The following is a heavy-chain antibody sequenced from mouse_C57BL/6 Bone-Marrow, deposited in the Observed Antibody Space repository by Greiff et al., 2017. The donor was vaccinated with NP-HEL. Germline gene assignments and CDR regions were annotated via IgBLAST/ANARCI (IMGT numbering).Heavy chain of an antibody. CDR2: IDPETGGT. Sequence: VQLQQSGAELVRPGASVTLSCKASGYTFTDYEMHWVKQTPVHGLEWIGAIDPETGGTAYNQKFKGKAILTADKSSSTAYMELRSLTSEDSAVYYCTRWDPYYYGSSGWYFDVWGTGTTVTVSS. V-gene: IGHV1-15*01. CDR3: TRWDPYYYGSSGWYFDV. CDR1: GYTFTDYE. J-gene: IGHJ1*03. D-gene: IGHD1-1*01.